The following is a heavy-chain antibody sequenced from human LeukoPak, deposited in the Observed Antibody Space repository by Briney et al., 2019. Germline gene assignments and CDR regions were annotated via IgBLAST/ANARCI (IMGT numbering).Heavy chain of an antibody. CDR2: VYYTGGT. CDR1: GGSISSYTHY. J-gene: IGHJ5*02. CDR3: VSNSSSSPWFDP. D-gene: IGHD6-6*01. V-gene: IGHV4-39*02. Sequence: SETLSLTCTVSGGSISSYTHYWGWICQPPGKGLESIATVYYTGGTYYNPSLKSRVTISIDTSRNHFSLKLTSVIAADTAMYYCVSNSSSSPWFDPWGQGTLVTVSS.